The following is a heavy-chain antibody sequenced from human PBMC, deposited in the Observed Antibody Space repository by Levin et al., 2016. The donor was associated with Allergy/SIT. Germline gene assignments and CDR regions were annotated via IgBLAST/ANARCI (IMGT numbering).Heavy chain of an antibody. CDR3: ATSYCGGDCYHAFDV. D-gene: IGHD2-21*01. CDR2: ISYDGSNE. V-gene: IGHV3-30*03. CDR1: GFTFTTRV. J-gene: IGHJ3*01. Sequence: GESLKISCAASGFTFTTRVMHWVRQAPGKGLQWVAVISYDGSNEKYADSVKGRFTISRDTSKNTLNLQMNSLRPEDTAVYYCATSYCGGDCYHAFDVWGQGTMVTVSS.